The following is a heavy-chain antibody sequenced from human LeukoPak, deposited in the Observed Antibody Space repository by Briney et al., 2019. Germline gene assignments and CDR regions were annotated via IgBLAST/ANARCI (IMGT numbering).Heavy chain of an antibody. V-gene: IGHV3-64*04. Sequence: HPGGSLRLSCSASGFTFSNCAMHWVRQAPGKGLEYVSAISTDGGGTYYADSVKGRFTISRDNSKDTLFLQMNSLKADDTAVYYCAREHYDDSGGYSSGLDVWGQGTTVTVSS. CDR3: AREHYDDSGGYSSGLDV. CDR2: ISTDGGGT. D-gene: IGHD3-22*01. J-gene: IGHJ6*02. CDR1: GFTFSNCA.